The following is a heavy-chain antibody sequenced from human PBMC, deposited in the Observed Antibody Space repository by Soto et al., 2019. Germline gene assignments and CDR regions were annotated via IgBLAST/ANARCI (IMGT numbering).Heavy chain of an antibody. D-gene: IGHD4-17*01. CDR3: ARESYGDYVGLVSPLDY. CDR1: GGSISSGDYY. V-gene: IGHV4-30-4*01. CDR2: IHYSGST. Sequence: QVQLQESGPGLVKPSQTLSLTCAVSGGSISSGDYYWTWIRQPPGKGLEWIGYIHYSGSTNYNPSLESRVTISVDTSKNQFSLKVRSVTAADTAVYYCARESYGDYVGLVSPLDYWGQGTLVTVSS. J-gene: IGHJ4*02.